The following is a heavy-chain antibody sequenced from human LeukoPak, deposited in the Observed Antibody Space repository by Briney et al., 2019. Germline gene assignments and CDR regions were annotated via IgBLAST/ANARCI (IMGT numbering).Heavy chain of an antibody. CDR1: GFTFSSYG. CDR2: IAFDGSNK. J-gene: IGHJ4*02. V-gene: IGHV3-30*03. Sequence: GRSLRLSCAASGFTFSSYGLHWVRQAPGKGLEWVAVIAFDGSNKYYADSVKGRFTISRDNAKNSLYLQMNSLRDEDTAVYYCARSPYCNSCYYFDYWGQGTLVAVSS. CDR3: ARSPYCNSCYYFDY. D-gene: IGHD2/OR15-2a*01.